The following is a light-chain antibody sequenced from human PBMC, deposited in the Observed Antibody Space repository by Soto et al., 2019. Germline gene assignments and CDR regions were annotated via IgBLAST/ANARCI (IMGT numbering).Light chain of an antibody. J-gene: IGKJ1*01. CDR2: GAS. CDR3: QQYNNWPPWT. CDR1: QSVSSN. V-gene: IGKV3-15*01. Sequence: EIVMTQSPATLSVSQGERATLSCGGSQSVSSNLAWYQQKPGQAPRLLFYGASTGATGLPARFSGSGSGTEFTLTISSLQSEDFAVYYCQQYNNWPPWTFGQGTKVDIK.